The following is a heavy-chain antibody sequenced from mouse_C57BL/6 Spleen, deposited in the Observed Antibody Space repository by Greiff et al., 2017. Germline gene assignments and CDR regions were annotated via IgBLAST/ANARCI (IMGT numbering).Heavy chain of an antibody. Sequence: VQLQQSGPELVKPGASVKISCKASGYSFTGYYMNWVKQSPEKSLEWIGEINPSTGGTTYNQKFKAKATLTVDKSSSTAYMQRKSLSSEDSAVYYCARKNWGAWFAYWGQGTLVTVSA. V-gene: IGHV1-42*01. CDR3: ARKNWGAWFAY. CDR1: GYSFTGYY. CDR2: INPSTGGT. D-gene: IGHD4-1*01. J-gene: IGHJ3*01.